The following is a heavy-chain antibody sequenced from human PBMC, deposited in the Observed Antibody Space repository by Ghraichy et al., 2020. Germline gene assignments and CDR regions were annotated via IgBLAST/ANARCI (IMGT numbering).Heavy chain of an antibody. CDR2: IYYSGST. CDR3: ARHGGVKKTARPVFFDY. V-gene: IGHV4-59*08. CDR1: AGSISSYY. J-gene: IGHJ4*02. D-gene: IGHD6-6*01. Sequence: SQTLSLTCTVSAGSISSYYWSWIRQPPGKGLEWIGYIYYSGSTNYNPSLKSRVTISVDTSRNQFSLKLSSVTAADTAVYYFARHGGVKKTARPVFFDYWGQGTLVTVSS.